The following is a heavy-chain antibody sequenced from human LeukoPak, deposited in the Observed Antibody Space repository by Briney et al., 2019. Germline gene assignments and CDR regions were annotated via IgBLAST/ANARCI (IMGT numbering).Heavy chain of an antibody. D-gene: IGHD1-26*01. CDR2: IYSGGST. V-gene: IGHV3-53*05. Sequence: AGGSLRLSCAASGFTVSSNYMSWVRQAPGKGLEWVSVIYSGGSTYYADSVKGRFTISRDNSKNTLYLQMNSLRSEDTAVYYCARDSRSVGANNWFDPWGQGTLVTVSS. CDR1: GFTVSSNY. CDR3: ARDSRSVGANNWFDP. J-gene: IGHJ5*02.